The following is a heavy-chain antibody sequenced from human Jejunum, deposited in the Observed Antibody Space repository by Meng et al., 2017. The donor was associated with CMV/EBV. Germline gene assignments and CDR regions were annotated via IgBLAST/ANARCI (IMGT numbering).Heavy chain of an antibody. CDR2: IRYDGSNK. V-gene: IGHV3-30*02. CDR3: AKRGDYGATYDMDV. J-gene: IGHJ6*02. Sequence: GFPFSSYGMHWVRQAPGKGLEWVTFIRYDGSNKYYADSVKGRFTISRDNSKNTLYLQMNSLRAEDTAVYYCAKRGDYGATYDMDVWGQGTTVTVSS. CDR1: GFPFSSYG. D-gene: IGHD4/OR15-4a*01.